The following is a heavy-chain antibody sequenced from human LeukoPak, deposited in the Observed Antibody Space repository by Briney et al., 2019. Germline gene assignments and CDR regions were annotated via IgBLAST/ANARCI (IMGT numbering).Heavy chain of an antibody. CDR2: SYSGGSS. CDR1: GFTLNNNY. Sequence: GGSLRLSYAASGFTLNNNYMTWVRQAPGKGLEWVSVSYSGGSSYYADSVKGRFTMSRDSSKNTVNLQMNILTVEDTAVYYCARILGTTDAFDIWGQGTMVTVSS. CDR3: ARILGTTDAFDI. J-gene: IGHJ3*02. V-gene: IGHV3-53*01. D-gene: IGHD2/OR15-2a*01.